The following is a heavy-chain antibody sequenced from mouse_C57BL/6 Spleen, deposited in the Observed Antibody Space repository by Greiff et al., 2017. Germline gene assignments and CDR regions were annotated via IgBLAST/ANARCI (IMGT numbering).Heavy chain of an antibody. CDR3: TREPLIYYDYDEGFAY. J-gene: IGHJ3*01. V-gene: IGHV1-15*01. CDR2: IDPETGGT. D-gene: IGHD2-4*01. CDR1: GYTFTDYE. Sequence: QVQLKESGAELVRPGASVTLSCKASGYTFTDYEMHWVKQTPVHGLEWIGAIDPETGGTAYNQKFKGKAIPTADKSSSTAYMELRSLTSEDSAVYYCTREPLIYYDYDEGFAYWGQGTLVTVSA.